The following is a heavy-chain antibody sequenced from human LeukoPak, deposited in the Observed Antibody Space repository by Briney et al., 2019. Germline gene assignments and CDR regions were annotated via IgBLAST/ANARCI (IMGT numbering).Heavy chain of an antibody. CDR1: GGSICSYY. J-gene: IGHJ4*02. D-gene: IGHD3-10*01. CDR2: IYYSGST. V-gene: IGHV4-59*01. CDR3: ARGGARGGFGELSNYSADS. Sequence: SETLSLTCTVSGGSICSYYWSWIRQPPGKGLEWIGYIYYSGSTNYNPSLKSRVTISVDTSKNQFSLKLSSVTAADTAVYYCARGGARGGFGELSNYSADSWGQGTLVTVSS.